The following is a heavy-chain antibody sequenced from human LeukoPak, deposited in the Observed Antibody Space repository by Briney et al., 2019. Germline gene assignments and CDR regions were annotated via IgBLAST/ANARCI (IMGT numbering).Heavy chain of an antibody. CDR3: ARGSGAPHYFDY. V-gene: IGHV3-48*04. J-gene: IGHJ4*02. D-gene: IGHD3-10*01. Sequence: GGSLRLSCAASGFTFSSYSMNWVRQAPGKGLEWVSYISSSSNTIYYADSVKGRFTFSRDNAKNSLYLQMNSLRVEDTAVYYCARGSGAPHYFDYWGQGTLVTVSS. CDR2: ISSSSNTI. CDR1: GFTFSSYS.